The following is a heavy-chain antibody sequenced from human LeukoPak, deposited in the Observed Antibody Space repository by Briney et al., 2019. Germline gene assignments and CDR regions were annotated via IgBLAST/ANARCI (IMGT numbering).Heavy chain of an antibody. CDR2: IYYTGKT. Sequence: PSETLSLTCAVYGGSFSGYYWGWIRQPPGKGLEWIGSIYYTGKTHYNPSLESRVSISVDMSKNQFSLKLSSVTAADTAVYYCARLGRLLWFGESAFDIWGQGTMVTVSS. CDR1: GGSFSGYY. D-gene: IGHD3-10*01. J-gene: IGHJ3*02. CDR3: ARLGRLLWFGESAFDI. V-gene: IGHV4-34*01.